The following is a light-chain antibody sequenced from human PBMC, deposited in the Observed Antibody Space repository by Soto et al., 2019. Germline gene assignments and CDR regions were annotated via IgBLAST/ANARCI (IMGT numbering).Light chain of an antibody. Sequence: DIQLTQSPSSLSSSRGDRVTITCRASQDISSYLNWYQQKPGRAHNLLIYGASTLQRGVPSRFRGRASGTEFTRTISGLQPEDVETYSVQKTYRSVTFGQGTRLEIK. V-gene: IGKV1-39*01. J-gene: IGKJ5*01. CDR1: QDISSY. CDR3: QKTYRSVT. CDR2: GAS.